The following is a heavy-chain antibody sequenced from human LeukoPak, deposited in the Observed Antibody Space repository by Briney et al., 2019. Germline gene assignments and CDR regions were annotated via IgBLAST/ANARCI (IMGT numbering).Heavy chain of an antibody. CDR1: GGTFRNDA. D-gene: IGHD5-12*01. CDR2: IIPIYGTF. Sequence: ASVKVSCKCSGGTFRNDAVKWVRQAPAQGFEWMGVIIPIYGTFHYAQTFRARVTITADKSNGTAYMELRRLRFEATAVDYCSTGYSGYDGGIEFWDQGTVVSVFS. CDR3: STGYSGYDGGIEF. J-gene: IGHJ4*02. V-gene: IGHV1-69*06.